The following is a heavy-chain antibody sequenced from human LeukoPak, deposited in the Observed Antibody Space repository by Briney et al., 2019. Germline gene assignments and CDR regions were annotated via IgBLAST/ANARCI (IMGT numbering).Heavy chain of an antibody. Sequence: GASVKVSCKASGYTFTSYGISWVRQAPGQGLEWMGWISAYNGNTNYAQKLQGRVTMTIDTSTSTAYMELRSLRSDDTAVYYCARDRFSNLVPAATGDYWGQGTLVTVSS. CDR3: ARDRFSNLVPAATGDY. CDR1: GYTFTSYG. D-gene: IGHD2-2*01. J-gene: IGHJ4*02. CDR2: ISAYNGNT. V-gene: IGHV1-18*01.